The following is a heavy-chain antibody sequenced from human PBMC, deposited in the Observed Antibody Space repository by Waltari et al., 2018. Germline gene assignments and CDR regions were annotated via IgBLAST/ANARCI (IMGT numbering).Heavy chain of an antibody. CDR3: ARGPHQLIHDNYYYYMDV. J-gene: IGHJ6*03. CDR1: GFTVRTGY. V-gene: IGHV3-53*01. Sequence: EVQLVESGGGLIRPGGSLRLSCEVFGFTVRTGYISGVRQSPEKGLQWLSIIYAGGATYYADSVQGRFTISRDNSNNVVHLQMDSLRPEDSAVYYCARGPHQLIHDNYYYYMDVWGKGTSVTVSS. D-gene: IGHD3-9*01. CDR2: IYAGGAT.